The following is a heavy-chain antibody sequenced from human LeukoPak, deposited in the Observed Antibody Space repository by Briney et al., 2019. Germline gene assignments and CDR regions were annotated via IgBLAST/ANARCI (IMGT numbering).Heavy chain of an antibody. CDR3: ARGSRSIYDILTGPLDY. CDR2: IIPIFGTA. D-gene: IGHD3-9*01. V-gene: IGHV1-69*05. Sequence: SAKVSCKASGGTFSSYAISWVRQAPGQGLEWMGGIIPIFGTANYAQKFQGRVTITTDESTSTAYMELSSLRSEDTAVYYCARGSRSIYDILTGPLDYWGQGTLVTVSS. CDR1: GGTFSSYA. J-gene: IGHJ4*02.